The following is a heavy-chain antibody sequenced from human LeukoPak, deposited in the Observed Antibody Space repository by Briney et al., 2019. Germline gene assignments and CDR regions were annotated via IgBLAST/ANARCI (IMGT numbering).Heavy chain of an antibody. CDR2: IYYSGST. J-gene: IGHJ3*02. CDR3: ARSAYAFDI. Sequence: SETLSLTCTVSGGSISSYYWSWIQQPPGKGLEWIGYIYYSGSTNYNPSLKSRVTISVDTSKNQFSLKLSSVTAADTAVYYCARSAYAFDIWGQGTMVTVSS. V-gene: IGHV4-59*01. CDR1: GGSISSYY.